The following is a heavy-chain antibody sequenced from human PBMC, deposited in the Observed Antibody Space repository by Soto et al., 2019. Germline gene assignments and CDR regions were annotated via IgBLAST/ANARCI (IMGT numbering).Heavy chain of an antibody. D-gene: IGHD6-19*01. CDR3: ARDPYSSGWYLSDYFDY. Sequence: SQTLSLTCAISGDSVSSNSAAWNWIRQSPSRGLEWLGRTYYRSKWYNDYAVSVKSRITINPDTSKNQFSLQLNSVTPEDTAVYYCARDPYSSGWYLSDYFDYWGQGTLVTVSS. V-gene: IGHV6-1*01. J-gene: IGHJ4*02. CDR2: TYYRSKWYN. CDR1: GDSVSSNSAA.